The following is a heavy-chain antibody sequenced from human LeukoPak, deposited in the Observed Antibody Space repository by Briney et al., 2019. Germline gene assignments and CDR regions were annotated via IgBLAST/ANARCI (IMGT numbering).Heavy chain of an antibody. J-gene: IGHJ4*02. CDR1: GYTFTGYY. CDR2: INPNSGGT. D-gene: IGHD5-18*01. V-gene: IGHV1-2*06. Sequence: ASMKGSCKASGYTFTGYYMHWVRQAPGQGLEWMGRINPNSGGTNYAQKFQGRVTMTRDTSISTAYMELSRLRSDDTAVYYCAKDLWSGYSYGYGYWGQGTLVTVSS. CDR3: AKDLWSGYSYGYGY.